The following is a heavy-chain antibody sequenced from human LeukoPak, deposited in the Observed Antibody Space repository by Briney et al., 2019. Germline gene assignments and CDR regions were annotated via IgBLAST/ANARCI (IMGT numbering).Heavy chain of an antibody. CDR1: GFTFSSYG. CDR3: ATYRQVLLHFES. D-gene: IGHD2-8*02. CDR2: IQYDGSNQ. Sequence: GGSLRLSCAASGFTFSSYGMHWVRQAPGKGLEWVAYIQYDGSNQQYADSVKCRFTISRDNSKHTLYLQMNSLRAEDTAIYYCATYRQVLLHFESWGQGTLVTVSS. J-gene: IGHJ4*02. V-gene: IGHV3-30*02.